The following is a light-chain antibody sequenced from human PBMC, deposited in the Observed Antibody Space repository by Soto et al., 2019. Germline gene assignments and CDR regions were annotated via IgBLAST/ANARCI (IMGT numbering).Light chain of an antibody. CDR1: SSDIGGYDH. V-gene: IGLV2-8*01. CDR3: SSFAGPVWV. CDR2: EVT. Sequence: QSALTQPPSASGSPGQPVTISCTGTSSDIGGYDHVSWYQQHPGKAPKVMIYEVTKRPSGVPDRFSGSKAGNTASLTVFGLQAEDEADYYCSSFAGPVWVFGGGTKLTVL. J-gene: IGLJ3*02.